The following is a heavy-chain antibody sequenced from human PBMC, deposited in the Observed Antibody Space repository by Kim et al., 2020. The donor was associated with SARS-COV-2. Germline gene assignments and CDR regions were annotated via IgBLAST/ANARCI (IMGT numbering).Heavy chain of an antibody. V-gene: IGHV3-23*01. CDR2: ISGSGGST. CDR3: AKDFNSLTMGGNVGY. D-gene: IGHD3-10*01. Sequence: GGSLRLSCAASGFTFSSYALSWVRQAPGKGLEWVSAISGSGGSTYYADSVKGRFTISRDNSKNTQYMQMNSLGAEATAVYYGAKDFNSLTMGGNVGYWGQGTLVTVSS. CDR1: GFTFSSYA. J-gene: IGHJ4*02.